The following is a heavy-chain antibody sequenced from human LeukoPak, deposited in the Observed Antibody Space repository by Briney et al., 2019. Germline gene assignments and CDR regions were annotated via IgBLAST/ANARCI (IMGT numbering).Heavy chain of an antibody. CDR1: GGSVSSGSYY. J-gene: IGHJ3*02. CDR3: ARPLGYCSSTSCRTDKDAFDI. Sequence: PSETLSLTCTVSGGSVSSGSYYWSWIRQPPGKGLEWIGYIYYSGSTNYNPSLKSRVTISVDTSKNQFSLKLSSVTAADTAVYYCARPLGYCSSTSCRTDKDAFDIWGQGTMVTVSS. D-gene: IGHD2-2*01. V-gene: IGHV4-61*01. CDR2: IYYSGST.